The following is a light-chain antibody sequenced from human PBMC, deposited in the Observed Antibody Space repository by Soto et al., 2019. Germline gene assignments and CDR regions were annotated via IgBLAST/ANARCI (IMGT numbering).Light chain of an antibody. CDR3: LSGHSRP. CDR2: AAS. V-gene: IGKV1-9*01. Sequence: DIQLTQSPSFLSASVGDRVTITCRASQGISNYLAWYQQRPGKAPKLLIYAASTLQTGVPSRFSGSGSGTEFTLTISSLQPEDFATYFCLSGHSRPFGGGTKVEIK. CDR1: QGISNY. J-gene: IGKJ4*01.